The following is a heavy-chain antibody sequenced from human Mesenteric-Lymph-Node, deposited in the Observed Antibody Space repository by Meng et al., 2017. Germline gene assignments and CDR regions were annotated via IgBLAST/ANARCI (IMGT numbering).Heavy chain of an antibody. CDR3: ARNVRLRDGYNSDY. V-gene: IGHV3-21*01. Sequence: EVQLVESGGGLVKPGGSLRLSSAASGFTFSSYSMNWVRQAPGKGLEWVSSISSSSSYIYYADSVKGRFTISRDNAKNSLYLQMNSLRAEDTAVYYCARNVRLRDGYNSDYWGQGTLVTVSS. J-gene: IGHJ4*02. CDR1: GFTFSSYS. CDR2: ISSSSSYI. D-gene: IGHD5-24*01.